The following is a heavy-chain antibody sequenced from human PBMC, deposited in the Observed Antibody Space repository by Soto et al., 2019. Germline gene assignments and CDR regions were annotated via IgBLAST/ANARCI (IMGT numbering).Heavy chain of an antibody. D-gene: IGHD3-16*01. J-gene: IGHJ4*02. CDR2: IYYSGNT. Sequence: SETLSLTCTVSGGSTSSDNYRSWIRQPPGKGLEWIGHIYYSGNTDYNPSLKSRLAISIDTSKNQFSLKLSSVTAADTAVYFCAREGGESSDGLYYFDSWGQGSLVTVSS. V-gene: IGHV4-30-4*01. CDR3: AREGGESSDGLYYFDS. CDR1: GGSTSSDNY.